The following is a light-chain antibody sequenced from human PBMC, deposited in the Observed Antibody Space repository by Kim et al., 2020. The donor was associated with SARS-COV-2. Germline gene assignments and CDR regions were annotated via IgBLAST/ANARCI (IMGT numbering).Light chain of an antibody. CDR2: QDS. V-gene: IGLV3-1*01. J-gene: IGLJ3*02. CDR3: QAWDSSTAV. Sequence: VSPGQTASITCSGDKLGDKYACWYQQKPGQSPVLVIYQDSKRPSGIPERFSGSNSGNTATLTISGTQAMDEADCYCQAWDSSTAVFGGGTQLTVL. CDR1: KLGDKY.